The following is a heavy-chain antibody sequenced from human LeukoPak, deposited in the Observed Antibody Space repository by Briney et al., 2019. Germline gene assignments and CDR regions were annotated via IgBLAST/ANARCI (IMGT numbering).Heavy chain of an antibody. D-gene: IGHD6-19*01. Sequence: SGPTLVSPTQTLTLTCTFSGFSLSTSGMCVSWIRQPPGKALEWLARIDWDGDKWYSTSLKTRLTISKDTSKNQVVLTMTNMDPVDTATYYCARKGSAWNYFEYWGQGALVTVSS. CDR3: ARKGSAWNYFEY. V-gene: IGHV2-70*11. CDR2: IDWDGDK. J-gene: IGHJ4*02. CDR1: GFSLSTSGMC.